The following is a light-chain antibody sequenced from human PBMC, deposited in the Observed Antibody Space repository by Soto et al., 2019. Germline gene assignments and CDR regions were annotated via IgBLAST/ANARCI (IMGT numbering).Light chain of an antibody. J-gene: IGLJ1*01. V-gene: IGLV2-14*01. Sequence: QSALTQPASVSGSPGQSITTSCTGTSSDVGGYNYVSWYQQHPGKAPKLMIYDVSNRPSGVSNRFSGSKSGNTASLTISGLQAEDEADYYCSSYTSSSTLVVFGPGTKVTVL. CDR1: SSDVGGYNY. CDR3: SSYTSSSTLVV. CDR2: DVS.